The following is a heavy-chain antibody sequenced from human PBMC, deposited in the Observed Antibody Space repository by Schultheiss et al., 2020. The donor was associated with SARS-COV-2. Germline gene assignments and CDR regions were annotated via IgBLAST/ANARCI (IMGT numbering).Heavy chain of an antibody. CDR2: ISWNSGSI. J-gene: IGHJ6*02. Sequence: GGSLRLSCAASGFTFSSYAMHWVRQAPGKGLEWVSGISWNSGSIGYADSVKGRFTISRDNAKNSLYLQMNSLRAEDTAVYYCARNLRSYYYYGMDVWGQGTTVTVSS. CDR3: ARNLRSYYYYGMDV. CDR1: GFTFSSYA. V-gene: IGHV3-9*01.